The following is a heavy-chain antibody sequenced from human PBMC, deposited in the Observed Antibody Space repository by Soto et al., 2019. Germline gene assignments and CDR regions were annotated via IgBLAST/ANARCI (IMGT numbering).Heavy chain of an antibody. CDR1: GGTFSSYT. D-gene: IGHD3-22*01. CDR3: ARERDSSGSPGGIDY. V-gene: IGHV1-69*08. CDR2: IIPILGIA. Sequence: QVQLVQSGAEVKKPGSSVKVSCKASGGTFSSYTISWVRQAPGQGLEWMGRIIPILGIANYAQKFQGRVMITADKSTSKANMELSILRSEDTAVYYCARERDSSGSPGGIDYWGQGTLVTVSS. J-gene: IGHJ4*02.